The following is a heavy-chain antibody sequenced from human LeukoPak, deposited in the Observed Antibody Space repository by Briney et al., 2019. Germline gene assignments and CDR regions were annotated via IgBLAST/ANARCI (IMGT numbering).Heavy chain of an antibody. Sequence: GASVKVSCKASGYTFTGYYMHWVRQAPGQGLEWMGWINPNSGGTNYAQKFQGRVTMTRGTSISTAYMELSRLRSDDTAVYYCARDWSVTTFHDYWGQGTLVTVSS. J-gene: IGHJ4*02. V-gene: IGHV1-2*02. D-gene: IGHD4-17*01. CDR3: ARDWSVTTFHDY. CDR1: GYTFTGYY. CDR2: INPNSGGT.